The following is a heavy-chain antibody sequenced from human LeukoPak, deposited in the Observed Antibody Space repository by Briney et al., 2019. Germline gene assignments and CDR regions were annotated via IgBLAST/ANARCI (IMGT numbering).Heavy chain of an antibody. CDR3: VRDGNRGYDMDV. Sequence: GGSLRLSCAASEFTFSSYWMSWVRQAPGKGLEWVSYINVVNGAIYYADSVKGRFTISGDIATNSVYLQMNSLRAEDTALYYCVRDGNRGYDMDVWGQGTAVTVSS. J-gene: IGHJ6*02. CDR2: INVVNGAI. CDR1: EFTFSSYW. V-gene: IGHV3-48*01. D-gene: IGHD3-10*01.